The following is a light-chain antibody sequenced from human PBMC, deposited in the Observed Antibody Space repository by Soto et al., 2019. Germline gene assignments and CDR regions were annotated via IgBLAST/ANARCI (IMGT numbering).Light chain of an antibody. V-gene: IGLV1-44*01. CDR2: NNN. CDR1: SSNIGSKT. J-gene: IGLJ2*01. CDR3: AAWDDSLNGRV. Sequence: QSVLAPPPSASGTPGQRVTIPCSGSSSNIGSKTVNWYQQLPGTAPKLLIYNNNQWPSGVPDRFSGSKSGTSASLVISGLQSEDEADYYCAAWDDSLNGRVFGGGTKVTVL.